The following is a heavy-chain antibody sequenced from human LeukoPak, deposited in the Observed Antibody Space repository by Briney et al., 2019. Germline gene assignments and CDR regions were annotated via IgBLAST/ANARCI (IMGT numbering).Heavy chain of an antibody. J-gene: IGHJ4*02. Sequence: PGRSLRLSCAASGFTFRSYAMHWVRQAPGKGLEWVAVISYDGSNKYYADSVKGRFTISRDNSKNTLYLQMNSLRAEDTAVYYCVRESIAAAASRWGQGTLVTVSS. CDR1: GFTFRSYA. D-gene: IGHD6-13*01. CDR3: VRESIAAAASR. V-gene: IGHV3-30-3*01. CDR2: ISYDGSNK.